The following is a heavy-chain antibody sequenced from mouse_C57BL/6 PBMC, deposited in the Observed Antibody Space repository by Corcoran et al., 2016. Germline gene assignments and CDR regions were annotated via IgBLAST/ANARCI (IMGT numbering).Heavy chain of an antibody. Sequence: EVQLQQSGPELVKPGASVKISCKASGYTFTDYYMNWVKQSHGKSLEWIGDINPNNGGTSYNQKFKGKATLTVDKSSSTAYMELRSLTSEDSAVYYCASPVVATTWGQGTTLTVSS. CDR1: GYTFTDYY. V-gene: IGHV1-26*01. CDR2: INPNNGGT. D-gene: IGHD1-1*01. J-gene: IGHJ2*01. CDR3: ASPVVATT.